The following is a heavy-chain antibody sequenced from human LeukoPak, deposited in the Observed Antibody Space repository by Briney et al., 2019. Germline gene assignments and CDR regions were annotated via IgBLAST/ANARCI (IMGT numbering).Heavy chain of an antibody. CDR3: VGAGRGSYFSF. V-gene: IGHV3-72*01. J-gene: IGHJ4*02. Sequence: GRSLRLSCAPSGFTFSDHYMDWVRQAPGKGLEWVGRIRNKPNSYRTEYPASVKGRFTISRDDSKNSLYLQIKSLKTEDTAVYYCVGAGRGSYFSFWGQGTLVTVSS. D-gene: IGHD3-16*01. CDR1: GFTFSDHY. CDR2: IRNKPNSYRT.